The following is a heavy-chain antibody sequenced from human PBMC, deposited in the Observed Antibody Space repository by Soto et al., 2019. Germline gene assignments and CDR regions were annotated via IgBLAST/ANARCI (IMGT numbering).Heavy chain of an antibody. V-gene: IGHV4-59*01. Sequence: QVQLQESGPGLVKPSETLSLTCTVSGDSISSYYWSWIRQPPGKGLEWIGHIYYSCSTNYTPSLKGRVSISVDTSKNQFSLELSSVTAADTAVYYCSRAQYYYDSSGHLDYWGQGTLVTVSS. D-gene: IGHD3-22*01. J-gene: IGHJ4*02. CDR1: GDSISSYY. CDR2: IYYSCST. CDR3: SRAQYYYDSSGHLDY.